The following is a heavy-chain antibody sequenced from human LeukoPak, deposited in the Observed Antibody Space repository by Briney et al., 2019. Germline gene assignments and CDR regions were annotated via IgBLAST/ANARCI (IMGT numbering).Heavy chain of an antibody. CDR3: VRDQSGYYDQYYFDY. CDR1: GFTLSSYG. Sequence: PGGSLRLSCAASGFTLSSYGINWVRQAPGKGLEWVSSIRTISSYIAYADSVKGRFTISRDNAKNSVYLQMNSLRAEDTAVYYCVRDQSGYYDQYYFDYWGQGTWVTVSS. CDR2: IRTISSYI. J-gene: IGHJ4*02. V-gene: IGHV3-21*01. D-gene: IGHD3-3*01.